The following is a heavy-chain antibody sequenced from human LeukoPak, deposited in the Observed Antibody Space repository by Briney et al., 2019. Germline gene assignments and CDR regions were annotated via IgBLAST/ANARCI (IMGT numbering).Heavy chain of an antibody. CDR2: IYPGDSDT. CDR3: ARAGVYDFWSGYHQPNADY. Sequence: KVGESLKISCKGSGYSFTSYWIGWVRQMPGKGLEWMGIIYPGDSDTRYSPSFQGQVTISADKSISTAYLQWSSLKASDTAMYYCARAGVYDFWSGYHQPNADYWGQGTLVTVSS. V-gene: IGHV5-51*01. D-gene: IGHD3-3*01. CDR1: GYSFTSYW. J-gene: IGHJ4*02.